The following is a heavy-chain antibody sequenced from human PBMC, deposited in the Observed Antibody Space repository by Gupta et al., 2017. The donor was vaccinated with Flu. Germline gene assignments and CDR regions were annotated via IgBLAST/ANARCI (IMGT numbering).Heavy chain of an antibody. D-gene: IGHD1-26*01. CDR2: IYYTGSK. CDR3: VKGAQQWSFGAFDV. V-gene: IGHV4-31*03. CDR1: CDSITGDGYY. Sequence: QVQPQESGPGLVKPSQTLSLTRSLSCDSITGDGYYWNWTRQHPGKGLEWIGDIYYTGSKFYNPSLKSRVTISVDLSKNHFSMRLTTVTAAETAVYYCVKGAQQWSFGAFDVWGQGAMVTVSS. J-gene: IGHJ3*01.